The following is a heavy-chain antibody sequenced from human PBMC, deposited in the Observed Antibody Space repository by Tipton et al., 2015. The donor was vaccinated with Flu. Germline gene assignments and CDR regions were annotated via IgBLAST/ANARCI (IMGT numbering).Heavy chain of an antibody. CDR2: IWSDETNK. CDR3: AREKTGITGTEFGMDV. V-gene: IGHV3-33*01. J-gene: IGHJ6*02. CDR1: GFSLSRYG. D-gene: IGHD1-20*01. Sequence: SLRLSCESSGFSLSRYGMHWVRQAPGKGLEWVAIIWSDETNKLYADSVKGRFTVSRDDSKNTLYLQMNSLGPEGTAVYYCAREKTGITGTEFGMDVWGQGTTVTVSS.